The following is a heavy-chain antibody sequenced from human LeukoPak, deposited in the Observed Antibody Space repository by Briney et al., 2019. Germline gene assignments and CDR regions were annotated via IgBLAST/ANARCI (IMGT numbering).Heavy chain of an antibody. D-gene: IGHD1-1*01. V-gene: IGHV1-18*01. CDR2: ISAYNGNT. CDR1: GYTFTSYG. CDR3: ARDRVNWNDVGGLFDY. Sequence: ASVKVSCKASGYTFTSYGISWVRQAPGQGLEWMGWISAYNGNTNYAQKLQGRVTMTTDTSTSTAYMELRSLRSDDTAVYYCARDRVNWNDVGGLFDYWGQGTLVTVSS. J-gene: IGHJ4*02.